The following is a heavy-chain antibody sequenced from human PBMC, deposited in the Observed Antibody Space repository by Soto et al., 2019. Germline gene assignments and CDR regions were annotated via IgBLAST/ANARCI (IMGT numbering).Heavy chain of an antibody. CDR2: ISAYNGNT. V-gene: IGHV1-18*01. CDR1: GYTFTSYG. CDR3: ARDDFWRGYSHHSGMDV. D-gene: IGHD3-3*01. Sequence: APMKVSCKASGYTFTSYGISWVRQAPGQGLEWMGWISAYNGNTNYAQKLQGRVTMTTDTSTSTAYMELRSLRSDDTAVYYCARDDFWRGYSHHSGMDVWGQAITVAGS. J-gene: IGHJ6*02.